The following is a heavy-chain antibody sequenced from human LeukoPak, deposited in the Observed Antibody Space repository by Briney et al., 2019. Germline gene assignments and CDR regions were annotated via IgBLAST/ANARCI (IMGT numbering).Heavy chain of an antibody. CDR1: GDSINNYY. V-gene: IGHV4-59*01. D-gene: IGHD6-6*01. CDR2: IYYSGNT. J-gene: IGHJ5*02. Sequence: ASETLSLTCSVPGDSINNYYWSWIRQPPGKGLEWIGYIYYSGNTNYNPTLKSRVTISKDTSKKQISLNLSSVTAADTAVYYCARGSNWLDPWGQGTLVTVSS. CDR3: ARGSNWLDP.